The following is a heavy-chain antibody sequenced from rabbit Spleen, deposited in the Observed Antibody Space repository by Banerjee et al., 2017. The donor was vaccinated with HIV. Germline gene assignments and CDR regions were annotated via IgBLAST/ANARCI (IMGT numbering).Heavy chain of an antibody. J-gene: IGHJ4*01. CDR3: ARDLVGVIGWNFAW. Sequence: VESGGDLVKPGSFLTLTCTASGVSFSFSTYMCWVRQAPGKGLEWIGCVDIGSSDFTYFASWAKGRFTISKTSSTTVTLQMTSLTAADTATYFCARDLVGVIGWNFAWWGPGTLVTVS. D-gene: IGHD5-1*01. CDR1: GVSFSFSTY. CDR2: VDIGSSDFT. V-gene: IGHV1S40*01.